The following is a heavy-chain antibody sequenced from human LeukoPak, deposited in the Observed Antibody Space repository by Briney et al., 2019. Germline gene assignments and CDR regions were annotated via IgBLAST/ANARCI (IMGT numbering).Heavy chain of an antibody. CDR2: IPGSGGAT. V-gene: IGHV3-23*01. D-gene: IGHD7-27*01. Sequence: GGPLRLSCEASGFTFSSYAIRWVRQAPGTGLEWVSSIPGSGGATYYADSVRGRFSISRDSSKNTVYLQMNSLKTEDTAVYYCTRRPDWGGDYYYGMDVWGQGTTVTVSS. J-gene: IGHJ6*02. CDR3: TRRPDWGGDYYYGMDV. CDR1: GFTFSSYA.